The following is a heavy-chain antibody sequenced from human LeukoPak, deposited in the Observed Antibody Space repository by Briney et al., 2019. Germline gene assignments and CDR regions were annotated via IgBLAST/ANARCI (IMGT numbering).Heavy chain of an antibody. CDR3: AKGAQWLVHTATFDY. J-gene: IGHJ4*02. D-gene: IGHD6-19*01. CDR1: GFTFSSYA. CDR2: ISGSGGST. Sequence: GGSLRLSCAASGFTFSSYAMSCVRQAPGQGLEWVSAISGSGGSTYYADSVKGRFTISRDNSKNTLYLQMNSLRAEDTAVYYCAKGAQWLVHTATFDYWGQGTLVTVSS. V-gene: IGHV3-23*01.